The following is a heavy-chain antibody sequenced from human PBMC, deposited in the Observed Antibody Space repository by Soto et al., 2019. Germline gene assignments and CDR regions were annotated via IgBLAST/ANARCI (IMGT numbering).Heavy chain of an antibody. CDR2: IYYSGST. Sequence: SETLSLTCTVSGGSISSYYWSWIRQPPGKGLEWIGYIYYSGSTNYNPSLKSRVTISVDTSKNQFSLKLSSVTAADTDVYYCARGFGPPTYYDFWSGPPYYGMDVWGQGTTVTVSS. J-gene: IGHJ6*02. V-gene: IGHV4-59*01. CDR3: ARGFGPPTYYDFWSGPPYYGMDV. CDR1: GGSISSYY. D-gene: IGHD3-3*01.